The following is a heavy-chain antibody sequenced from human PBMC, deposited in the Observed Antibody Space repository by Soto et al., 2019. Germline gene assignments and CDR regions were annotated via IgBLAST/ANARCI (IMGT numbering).Heavy chain of an antibody. CDR2: INAGNGNT. Sequence: QVQLVQSGAEEKKPGASVTVSCKASGYTFTNYAMDWVRQAPGQRLEWMGWINAGNGNTKYSQNFQGRVTITRDTSASTAYMELSSLRFEDTAVYYCARGKGYNWNHGWFDPWGQGTLVTVSS. D-gene: IGHD1-20*01. J-gene: IGHJ5*02. CDR1: GYTFTNYA. V-gene: IGHV1-3*05. CDR3: ARGKGYNWNHGWFDP.